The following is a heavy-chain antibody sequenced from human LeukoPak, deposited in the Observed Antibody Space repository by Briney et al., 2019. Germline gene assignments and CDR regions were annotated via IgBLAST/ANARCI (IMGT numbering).Heavy chain of an antibody. D-gene: IGHD1-26*01. Sequence: EASVKVSCKASGYTFTSYGISWVRQAPGQGLEWMGWISGYRGNTKYGQRFQGRVTLTTDSSTNIANMELRSLKSDDTAVYYCARDGELPFDAYDIWGQGTMVTVSS. J-gene: IGHJ3*02. CDR2: ISGYRGNT. CDR1: GYTFTSYG. CDR3: ARDGELPFDAYDI. V-gene: IGHV1-18*01.